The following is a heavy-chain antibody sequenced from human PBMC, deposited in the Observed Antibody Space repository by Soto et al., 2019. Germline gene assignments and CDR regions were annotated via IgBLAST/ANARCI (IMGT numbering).Heavy chain of an antibody. D-gene: IGHD5-12*01. CDR2: INHRGST. Sequence: QVRLQQWGAGLLKPSETLSLTCAAYGGSFSGYYWTWIRQTPGKGLEWIGEINHRGSTNYNPSLKSRLTISVYTSKNQFALKLTSVTAADPAVYYCAFVAARREYWGQGTLVTVSS. CDR3: AFVAARREY. J-gene: IGHJ4*02. CDR1: GGSFSGYY. V-gene: IGHV4-34*01.